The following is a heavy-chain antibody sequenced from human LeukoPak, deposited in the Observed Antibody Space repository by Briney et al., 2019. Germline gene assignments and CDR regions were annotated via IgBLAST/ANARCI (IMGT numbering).Heavy chain of an antibody. D-gene: IGHD6-19*01. CDR2: ISYDGSNK. CDR3: ARYSSGWPDI. CDR1: GFTFSSYA. Sequence: PGGSLRLSCAASGFTFSSYAMHWVRQAPGKGLEWVAVISYDGSNKYYADSVKGRFTISRDNSKNTLYLQMNSLRAEDTAVYYCARYSSGWPDIWGQGTMVTVSS. J-gene: IGHJ3*02. V-gene: IGHV3-30*04.